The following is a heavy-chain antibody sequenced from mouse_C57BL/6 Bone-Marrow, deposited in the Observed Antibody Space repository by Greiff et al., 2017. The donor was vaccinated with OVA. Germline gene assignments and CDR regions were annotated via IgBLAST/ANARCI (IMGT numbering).Heavy chain of an antibody. CDR3: ARTTVVAPNYFGY. Sequence: VQLQQPGAELVKPGASVKVSCKASGYTFTSYWMHWVKQRPGQGLEWIGRIHPSDSDTNYNQKFKGKATLTVDKSSSTAYMQLSSLTSEDSAVYYCARTTVVAPNYFGYWGQGTTLTVSS. CDR2: IHPSDSDT. V-gene: IGHV1-74*01. J-gene: IGHJ2*01. D-gene: IGHD1-1*01. CDR1: GYTFTSYW.